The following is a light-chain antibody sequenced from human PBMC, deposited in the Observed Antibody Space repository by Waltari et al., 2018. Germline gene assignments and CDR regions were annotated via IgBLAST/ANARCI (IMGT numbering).Light chain of an antibody. CDR2: GAS. CDR1: QSVSSN. CDR3: QQYNNWPPWT. J-gene: IGKJ1*01. Sequence: EIVMTQSPATLSVSPGARATLSCRASQSVSSNLAWYQQKPGQAPRLLIYGASTRATGIPARFSGSGSGTEFTLTISSLQSEDFAVYDCQQYNNWPPWTFGQGTKVEIK. V-gene: IGKV3-15*01.